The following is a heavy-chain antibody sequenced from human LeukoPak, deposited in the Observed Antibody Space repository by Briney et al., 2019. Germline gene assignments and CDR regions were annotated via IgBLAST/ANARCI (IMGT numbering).Heavy chain of an antibody. Sequence: ASVKVSCKASGYTFTGYYMHWVRQAPGQGLEWMGRINPNSGGTNYAQKFQGRVTMTRDTSISTAYMELSRLRSDDTAVYYCARAGIVVVVAAVSSYNWFDPWGQGTLVTVSS. CDR3: ARAGIVVVVAAVSSYNWFDP. J-gene: IGHJ5*02. CDR2: INPNSGGT. CDR1: GYTFTGYY. V-gene: IGHV1-2*06. D-gene: IGHD2-15*01.